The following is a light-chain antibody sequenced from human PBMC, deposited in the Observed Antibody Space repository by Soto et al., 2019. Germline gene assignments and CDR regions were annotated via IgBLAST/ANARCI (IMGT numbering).Light chain of an antibody. CDR3: ASWDDSLNGHV. CDR1: TSNIGDNT. Sequence: HSELTQAPSASGIPGQRVTISCSASTSNIGDNTVGWYQHLPGSAPKVLIYVNDQRPSGVPDRFSGSRSGTSASLTISGLQSEDEADYYCASWDDSLNGHVFGTGTKVTVL. CDR2: VND. J-gene: IGLJ1*01. V-gene: IGLV1-44*01.